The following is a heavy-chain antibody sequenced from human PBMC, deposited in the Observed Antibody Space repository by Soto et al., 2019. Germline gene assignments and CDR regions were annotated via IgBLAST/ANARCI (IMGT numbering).Heavy chain of an antibody. CDR3: ARIAARRYYFDY. V-gene: IGHV3-72*01. CDR1: GFTFSDHY. CDR2: TRNKANSYTT. D-gene: IGHD6-13*01. Sequence: PGGSPRLSCAASGFTFSDHYMDWVRQAPGKGLERVGRTRNKANSYTTEYAASVKGRFTISRDDSKNSLYLQMNSLKTEDTAVYYCARIAARRYYFDYWGQGTLDTVSS. J-gene: IGHJ4*02.